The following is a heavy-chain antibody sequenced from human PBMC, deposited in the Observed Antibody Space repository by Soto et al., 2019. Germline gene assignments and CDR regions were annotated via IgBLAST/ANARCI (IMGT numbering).Heavy chain of an antibody. CDR1: GGSISSGGYY. Sequence: QVQLQESGPGLVKPSQTLSLTCTVSGGSISSGGYYWSWIRQHPGKGLEWIGYIYYSGSTYYNPSLKSRVTISVDTSKNQYSLKVSSVTAADTAVYYCVGDPSDDYYYGMDVWGQGTTVTVSS. CDR3: VGDPSDDYYYGMDV. D-gene: IGHD4-17*01. J-gene: IGHJ6*02. V-gene: IGHV4-31*03. CDR2: IYYSGST.